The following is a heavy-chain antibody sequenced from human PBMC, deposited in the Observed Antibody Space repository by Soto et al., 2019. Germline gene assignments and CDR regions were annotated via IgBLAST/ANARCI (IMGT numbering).Heavy chain of an antibody. Sequence: PGGSLRLSCAASTFSLSDYYMSWIRHAPGRGLEWVAYSSSTTSYTNYADSVKGRFTILRDNAKNSLYLQMKSLRGEDTAVYYCARSSHRGYFFDNWGQGTLVTFSS. J-gene: IGHJ4*02. CDR2: SSSTTSYT. V-gene: IGHV3-11*06. CDR3: ARSSHRGYFFDN. CDR1: TFSLSDYY. D-gene: IGHD5-18*01.